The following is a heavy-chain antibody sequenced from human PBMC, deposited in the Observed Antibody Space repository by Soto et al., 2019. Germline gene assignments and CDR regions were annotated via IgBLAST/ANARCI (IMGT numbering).Heavy chain of an antibody. CDR3: ARGSYSNYGHYYGMDV. D-gene: IGHD4-4*01. CDR2: IIPIFGTA. J-gene: IGHJ6*02. V-gene: IGHV1-69*13. Sequence: SVKVSCKASGGTFSSYAISWVQQAPGQGLEWMGGIIPIFGTANYAQKFQGRVTITADESTCTAYMELSSLRSEDTAVYYCARGSYSNYGHYYGMDVWGQGTTVTVSS. CDR1: GGTFSSYA.